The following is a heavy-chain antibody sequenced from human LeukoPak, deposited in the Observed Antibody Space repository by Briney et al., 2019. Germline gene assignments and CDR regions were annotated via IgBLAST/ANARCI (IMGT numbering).Heavy chain of an antibody. CDR2: IFHSGST. CDR3: ASRSASALEGFDI. Sequence: SGTLSLTCTVSRGSISSPKWWTWVRQPPGKGLEWVGEIFHSGSTSYNPPLVSRLTMSVDKSRNQFSLKLSSVTAADTAVYFCASRSASALEGFDIWGQGTLVTVSS. V-gene: IGHV4-4*02. CDR1: RGSISSPKW. J-gene: IGHJ3*02. D-gene: IGHD6-19*01.